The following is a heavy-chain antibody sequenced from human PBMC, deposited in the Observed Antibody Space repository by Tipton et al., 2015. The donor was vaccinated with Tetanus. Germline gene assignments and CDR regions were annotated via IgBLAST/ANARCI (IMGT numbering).Heavy chain of an antibody. Sequence: TLSLTCTVSGGSIRGGTFYWGWIRQPPGKGLEWIGSIYDSGDTYYNPSLKSRVTIPVDTSKNQFSLNLNSMAAADTGVYYWGRQERGSLAPFHCWGQRNRVTLSS. J-gene: IGHJ4*02. V-gene: IGHV4-39*01. D-gene: IGHD2/OR15-2a*01. CDR3: GRQERGSLAPFHC. CDR1: GGSIRGGTFY. CDR2: IYDSGDT.